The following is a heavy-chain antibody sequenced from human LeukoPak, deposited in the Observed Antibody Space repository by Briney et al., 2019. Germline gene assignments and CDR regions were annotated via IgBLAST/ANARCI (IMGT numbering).Heavy chain of an antibody. CDR1: GGPFSGYY. Sequence: SETLSLTCAVYGGPFSGYYWSWIRQPPGKGLEWIGEINHSGSTNYNPSLKSRVTISVDTSKNQFSLKLSSVTAADTAVYYCAIEPPYQPGAFDIWGQGTMVTVSS. D-gene: IGHD2-2*01. CDR3: AIEPPYQPGAFDI. V-gene: IGHV4-34*01. J-gene: IGHJ3*02. CDR2: INHSGST.